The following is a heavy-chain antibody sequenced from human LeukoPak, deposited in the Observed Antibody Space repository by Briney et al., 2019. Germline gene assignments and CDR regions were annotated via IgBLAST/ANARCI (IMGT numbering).Heavy chain of an antibody. CDR1: GRSISSNNYY. J-gene: IGHJ6*03. Sequence: SETLSLTCTVAGRSISSNNYYWGWIRQPPGRGLEWIGRIYYSGRTYYNPSLQSRVTISVDTTKNHFSLKLSSVTAADTAMYYCARGKDYYYMDVWGKGTTVTVSS. CDR2: IYYSGRT. V-gene: IGHV4-39*07. CDR3: ARGKDYYYMDV.